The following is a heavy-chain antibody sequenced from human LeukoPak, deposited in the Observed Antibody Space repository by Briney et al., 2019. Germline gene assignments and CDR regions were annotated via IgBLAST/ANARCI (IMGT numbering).Heavy chain of an antibody. CDR3: AREAFVYCSSTSCYPYALDI. J-gene: IGHJ3*02. V-gene: IGHV3-33*01. D-gene: IGHD2-2*01. CDR1: GFTFSSYG. CDR2: IWYDGSNK. Sequence: PGGSLRLSCAASGFTFSSYGMHWVRKAPGKGLEWVAVIWYDGSNKYYADSVKGRFTISRDNSKNTLYLQMNSLRAEDTAVYYCAREAFVYCSSTSCYPYALDIWGQGTMVTVSS.